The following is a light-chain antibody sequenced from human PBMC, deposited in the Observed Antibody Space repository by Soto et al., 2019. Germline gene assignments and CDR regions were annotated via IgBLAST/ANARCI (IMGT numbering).Light chain of an antibody. CDR2: GAS. J-gene: IGKJ5*01. CDR3: QQYGSSPPIP. V-gene: IGKV3-20*01. CDR1: QSVSSSY. Sequence: EIVLTQSPGTLSLSPGERATLSCRASQSVSSSYLAWYQQKPGQAPRLLIYGASSRATGIPDRFSGSVSGTDFPLTITRLEPEDFAVYYCQQYGSSPPIPFGQGTRLEIK.